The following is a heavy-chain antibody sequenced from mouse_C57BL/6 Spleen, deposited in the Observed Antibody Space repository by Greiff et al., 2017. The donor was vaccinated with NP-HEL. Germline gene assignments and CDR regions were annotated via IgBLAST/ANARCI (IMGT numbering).Heavy chain of an antibody. CDR2: INPGSGGT. Sequence: QVQLQQSGAELVRPGTSVKVSCKASGYAFTNYLIEWVKQRPGQGLEWIGVINPGSGGTNYNEKFKGKATLTADKSSSTAYMQLSSLTSEDSAVYFCAMSVVATGGAMDYWGQGTSVTVSS. V-gene: IGHV1-54*01. D-gene: IGHD1-1*01. CDR1: GYAFTNYL. J-gene: IGHJ4*01. CDR3: AMSVVATGGAMDY.